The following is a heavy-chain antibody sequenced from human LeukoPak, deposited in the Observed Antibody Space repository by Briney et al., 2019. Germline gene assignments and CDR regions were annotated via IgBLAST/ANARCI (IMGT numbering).Heavy chain of an antibody. CDR3: AKVAAAGYVYYYYMDV. D-gene: IGHD6-13*01. Sequence: GSGGSTYYADSVKGRFTISRDNSKNTLYLQMNSLRAEDTAVYYCAKVAAAGYVYYYYMDVWGKGTTVTVSS. CDR2: GSGGST. V-gene: IGHV3-23*01. J-gene: IGHJ6*03.